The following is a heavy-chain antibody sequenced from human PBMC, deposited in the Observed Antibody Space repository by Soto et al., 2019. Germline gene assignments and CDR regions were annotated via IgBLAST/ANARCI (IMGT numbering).Heavy chain of an antibody. CDR1: GGSFSGYY. CDR3: ATVSDQLLLYGFDY. Sequence: QVQLQQWGAGLLKPSETLSLTCAVYGGSFSGYYWSWIRQPPGKGLEWIGEINRSGSTNYNPSLKSRVTISVDTSKNQSSLKLSSVTAADTAVYYCATVSDQLLLYGFDYWGQGTLVTVSS. CDR2: INRSGST. J-gene: IGHJ4*02. D-gene: IGHD2-2*01. V-gene: IGHV4-34*01.